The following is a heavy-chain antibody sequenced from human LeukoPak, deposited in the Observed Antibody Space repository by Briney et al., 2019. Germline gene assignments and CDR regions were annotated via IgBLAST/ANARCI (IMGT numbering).Heavy chain of an antibody. D-gene: IGHD3-16*01. CDR2: IDNDGGST. V-gene: IGHV3-74*01. CDR1: GFTFHSYW. CDR3: ARSSFPYYFDY. Sequence: GGSLRLSCAASGFTFHSYWMHWVRQAPGKGLMWVSRIDNDGGSTTYADSVKGRFTISRDNAKNTLYLQMNSVRAEDTAVYYCARSSFPYYFDYWGQGTLVTASS. J-gene: IGHJ4*02.